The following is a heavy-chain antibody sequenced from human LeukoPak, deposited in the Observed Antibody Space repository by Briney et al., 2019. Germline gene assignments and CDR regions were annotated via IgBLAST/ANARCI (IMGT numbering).Heavy chain of an antibody. V-gene: IGHV4-4*07. CDR2: IYISGST. J-gene: IGHJ4*02. CDR3: ARALNPIPGTYYFDY. Sequence: PSETLSLTCTVSGASINSHYWTWIRQPAGKGLEWIGRIYISGSTNCSPSLKSRVTMSVDTSKNQFSLRLSSVTAADTAVYHCARALNPIPGTYYFDYWGQGTLVTVSS. CDR1: GASINSHY.